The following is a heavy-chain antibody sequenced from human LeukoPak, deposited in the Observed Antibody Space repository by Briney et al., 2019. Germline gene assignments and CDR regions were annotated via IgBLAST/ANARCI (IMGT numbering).Heavy chain of an antibody. CDR2: IYYSGST. CDR1: GGSISSGNYY. J-gene: IGHJ4*02. CDR3: AESGSYYRTFDF. D-gene: IGHD1-26*01. Sequence: SETLSLTCTVSGGSISSGNYYWNGIRQPPGKGLEWIGSIYYSGSTYYNPSLKSRVTVSVSTSNNQFPLKLSSVTAPDNAVYSFAESGSYYRTFDFWGQGTLVTVSS. V-gene: IGHV4-39*01.